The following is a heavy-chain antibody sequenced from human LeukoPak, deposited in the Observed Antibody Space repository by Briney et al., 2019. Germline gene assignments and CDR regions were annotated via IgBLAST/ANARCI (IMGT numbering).Heavy chain of an antibody. CDR1: GFTFSSYS. CDR2: ISSSSSTI. CDR3: AREGSRDHDY. Sequence: GGSLRLSCAASGFTFSSYSMNWVRQAPGKGLEWVSYISSSSSTIYYADSVKGRFTISRDNAKNSLYLQINSLRDEDTAVYYCAREGSRDHDYWGQGTLVTVSS. V-gene: IGHV3-48*02. J-gene: IGHJ4*02.